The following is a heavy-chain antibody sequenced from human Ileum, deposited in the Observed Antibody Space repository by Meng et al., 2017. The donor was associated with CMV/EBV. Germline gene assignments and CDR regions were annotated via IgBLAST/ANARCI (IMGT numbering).Heavy chain of an antibody. CDR2: IHGGGGK. CDR3: VHRYSSSSGQVS. V-gene: IGHV2-5*02. CDR1: GFSLTTNVES. J-gene: IGHJ5*02. D-gene: IGHD6-6*01. Sequence: QITLKEAGPTLVKPTQPLTLTCTFSGFSLTTNVESVGWIRQPPGKALEWLALIHGGGGKQYSPSLQSRLTATRDTSKNQVVLTMTNMDPVDTATYYCVHRYSSSSGQVSWGQGTLVTVSS.